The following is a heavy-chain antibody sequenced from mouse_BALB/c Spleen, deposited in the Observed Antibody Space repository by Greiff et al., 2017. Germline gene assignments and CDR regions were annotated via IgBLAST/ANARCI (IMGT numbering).Heavy chain of an antibody. CDR2: ISSGGGST. CDR3: ARREKSNYFDY. J-gene: IGHJ2*01. V-gene: IGHV5-12-1*01. Sequence: EVKLMESGGGLVKPGGSLKLSCAASGFAFSSYDMSWVRQTPEKRLEWVAYISSGGGSTYYPDTVKGRFTISRDNAKNTLYLQMSSLKSEDTAMYDCARREKSNYFDYWGQGTTLTVSS. CDR1: GFAFSSYD.